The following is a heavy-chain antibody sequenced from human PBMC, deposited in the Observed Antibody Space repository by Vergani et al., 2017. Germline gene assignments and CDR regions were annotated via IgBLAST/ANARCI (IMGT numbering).Heavy chain of an antibody. D-gene: IGHD5-12*01. V-gene: IGHV3-9*01. CDR2: ISWNSGST. J-gene: IGHJ4*02. CDR3: ARERSGYDDPLDY. Sequence: EVQLVESGGGLVQPGRSLRLSCAASGFTFDDYAMHWVRQAPGKGLEWVSGISWNSGSTGYADSVKGRFTISRDNAKNSLYLQMNSLRAEDTAVYYCARERSGYDDPLDYWGQGTLVTVSS. CDR1: GFTFDDYA.